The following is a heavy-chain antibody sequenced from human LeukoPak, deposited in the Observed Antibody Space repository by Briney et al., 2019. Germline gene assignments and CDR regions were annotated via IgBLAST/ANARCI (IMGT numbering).Heavy chain of an antibody. J-gene: IGHJ3*02. D-gene: IGHD1-26*01. Sequence: GGSLRLSCAASGLTFSSYSMNWVRQAPGKGLEWVSSISSTSNYIYSADSVKGRFTISRDNAKNSVYLQMNSLRAEDTAVYYCARAHSGSYLGDAFDIWGQGTMVTVSS. CDR2: ISSTSNYI. CDR1: GLTFSSYS. CDR3: ARAHSGSYLGDAFDI. V-gene: IGHV3-21*01.